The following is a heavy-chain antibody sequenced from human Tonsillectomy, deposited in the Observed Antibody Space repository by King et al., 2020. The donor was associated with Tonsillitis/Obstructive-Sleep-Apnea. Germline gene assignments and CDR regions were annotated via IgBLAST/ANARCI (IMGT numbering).Heavy chain of an antibody. CDR3: ARDRSRLQPFYFDF. CDR1: GFSFSPYS. V-gene: IGHV3-21*01. J-gene: IGHJ4*02. D-gene: IGHD4-11*01. Sequence: VQLVESRGGLVKPGGSLRLSCAASGFSFSPYSMNWVRQAPGKGLEWVSFISSSSSYIYYADSVKGRFTISRDNAKNSLYLQMNSLTAEDTAVYFCARDRSRLQPFYFDFWGQGTLITVSS. CDR2: ISSSSSYI.